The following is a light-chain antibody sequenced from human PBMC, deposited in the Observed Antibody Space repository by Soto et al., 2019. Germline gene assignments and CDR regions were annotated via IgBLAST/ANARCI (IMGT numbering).Light chain of an antibody. CDR2: AAS. CDR1: QGISSN. CDR3: QQFNSYPIT. V-gene: IGKV1-9*01. J-gene: IGKJ5*01. Sequence: DIQLTQXPXXXXAXXXDXXTXXCLASQGISSNLAWYQQKPGKAPKLLIYAASTLQSGVPSRFSGSGSGTEFTLTISSLQPEDFATYYCQQFNSYPITFGQGTRLEIK.